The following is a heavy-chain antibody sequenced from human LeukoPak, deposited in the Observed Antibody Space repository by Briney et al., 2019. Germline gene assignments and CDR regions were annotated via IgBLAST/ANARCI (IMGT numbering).Heavy chain of an antibody. V-gene: IGHV4-34*01. J-gene: IGHJ6*03. CDR1: GGSFSGYY. CDR2: INHSGST. D-gene: IGHD6-19*01. Sequence: PSETLSLTCAVYGGSFSGYYWSWIRQPPGKGLEWIGEINHSGSTNYNPSLRSRVTISVDTSKNQFSLKLSSVTAADTAVYYCARRRVSSGWVGSGYYYMDVWGKGTTVTVSS. CDR3: ARRRVSSGWVGSGYYYMDV.